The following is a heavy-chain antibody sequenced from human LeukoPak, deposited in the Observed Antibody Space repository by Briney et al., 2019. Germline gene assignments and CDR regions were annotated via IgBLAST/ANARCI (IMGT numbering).Heavy chain of an antibody. CDR3: ARASFNVVFGNWFDP. D-gene: IGHD2-8*01. V-gene: IGHV4-59*04. CDR2: VYYSGST. CDR1: GGSISSYY. Sequence: PSETLSLTCTVSGGSISSYYWGWIRQAPGKGLEWIGNVYYSGSTFYNPSLKSRVTMSVDTSKNQFSLKLRSVTAADTAIYYCARASFNVVFGNWFDPWGQGTLVTVSS. J-gene: IGHJ5*02.